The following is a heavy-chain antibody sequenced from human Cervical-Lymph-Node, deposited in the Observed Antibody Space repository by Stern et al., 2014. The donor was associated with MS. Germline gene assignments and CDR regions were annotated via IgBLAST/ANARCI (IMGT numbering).Heavy chain of an antibody. D-gene: IGHD5-24*01. Sequence: MQLVESGPGLVKPSETLSLTCTVSGGSISSNYWSWIRQPPGKGLEWIGYLYYSGNTNYNPSLKSRVTTSVDTSTNQLSMSLRPVTAADTAVYYCARHGPPRRRDDSNHPNFDYWGPGTLVAVSS. V-gene: IGHV4-59*08. CDR2: LYYSGNT. J-gene: IGHJ4*02. CDR1: GGSISSNY. CDR3: ARHGPPRRRDDSNHPNFDY.